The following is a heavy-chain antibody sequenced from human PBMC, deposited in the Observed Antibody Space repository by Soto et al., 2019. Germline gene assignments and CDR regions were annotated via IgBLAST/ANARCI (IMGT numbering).Heavy chain of an antibody. Sequence: GASVKVSCKASGGTFSSYAISWVRQAPGQGLEWMGGIIPIFGTANYAQKFQGRVTITADKSTSTAYMELSSLRSEDTAVYYCARVWPDSPLLGYWGQGTLVTVSS. D-gene: IGHD1-26*01. CDR3: ARVWPDSPLLGY. V-gene: IGHV1-69*06. CDR2: IIPIFGTA. CDR1: GGTFSSYA. J-gene: IGHJ4*02.